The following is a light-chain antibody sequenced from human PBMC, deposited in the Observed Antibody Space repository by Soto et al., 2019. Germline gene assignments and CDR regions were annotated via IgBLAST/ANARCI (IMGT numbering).Light chain of an antibody. J-gene: IGLJ3*02. CDR1: SSDIGAGYD. Sequence: QSVLTQPPSMSGAPGQRVTISCTGCSSDIGAGYDVHWYQQFPGTAPKLLIYSNINRPSGVPDRFSGSKSGTSASLAITGLQAEDEADYYCQSYDSSLGGSKGVFGGGTKLTVL. CDR3: QSYDSSLGGSKGV. CDR2: SNI. V-gene: IGLV1-40*01.